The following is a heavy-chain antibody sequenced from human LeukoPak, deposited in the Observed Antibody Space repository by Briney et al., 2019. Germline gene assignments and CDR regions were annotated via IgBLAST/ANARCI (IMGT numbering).Heavy chain of an antibody. J-gene: IGHJ3*02. CDR1: GYTLTELG. D-gene: IGHD3-3*01. CDR3: ATPVFFLPVRDTFDI. Sequence: ASVKVSCKVSGYTLTELGMHWVRQAPGKGLEWMGGFDPEDGETIYAQKFQGRVTMTEDTSTHTAYMELSSLRSEDTAVYYCATPVFFLPVRDTFDIWGKGTMVTVSS. CDR2: FDPEDGET. V-gene: IGHV1-24*01.